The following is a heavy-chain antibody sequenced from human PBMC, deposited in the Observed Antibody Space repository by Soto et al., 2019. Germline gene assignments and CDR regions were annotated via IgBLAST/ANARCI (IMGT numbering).Heavy chain of an antibody. J-gene: IGHJ4*02. CDR2: IYYSGST. CDR1: GGSISSGDYY. V-gene: IGHV4-30-4*01. Sequence: PSETLSLTSTVSGGSISSGDYYWSWIRQPPGKGLEWIGYIYYSGSTYYNPSLKSRVTISVDTSKNQFSLKLSSVTAADTAVYYCARDLAYDSSGYRDYWGQGTLVTVSS. D-gene: IGHD3-22*01. CDR3: ARDLAYDSSGYRDY.